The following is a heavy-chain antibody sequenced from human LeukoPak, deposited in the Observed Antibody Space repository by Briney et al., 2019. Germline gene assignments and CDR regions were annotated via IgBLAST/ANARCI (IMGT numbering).Heavy chain of an antibody. J-gene: IGHJ6*03. Sequence: ASVKVSCKASGYTFTGHYMHWVRQAPGQGLEWMGWINPNSGGTNYAQKLQGRVTMTTDTSTSTAYMELRSLRSDDTAVYYCARGPGGRSGYYPLEDYYYYYYMDVWGKGTTVTVSS. CDR3: ARGPGGRSGYYPLEDYYYYYYMDV. D-gene: IGHD3-22*01. CDR1: GYTFTGHY. V-gene: IGHV1-2*02. CDR2: INPNSGGT.